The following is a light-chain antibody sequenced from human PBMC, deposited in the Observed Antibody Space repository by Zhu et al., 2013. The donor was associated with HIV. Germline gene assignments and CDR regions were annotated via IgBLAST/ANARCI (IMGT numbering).Light chain of an antibody. Sequence: DIVMTQSPLSLPVTPGEPASIYCRSSQSLLHRNGYDYLDWYLQKPGQSPQLLIYLGSNRAPGISDRFSGSGSGTDYTLIIDRLEPDDFAVYFCQHYDAPQWAFGRGTKVEI. V-gene: IGKV2-28*01. J-gene: IGKJ4*02. CDR1: QSLLHRNGYDY. CDR2: LGS. CDR3: QHYDAPQWA.